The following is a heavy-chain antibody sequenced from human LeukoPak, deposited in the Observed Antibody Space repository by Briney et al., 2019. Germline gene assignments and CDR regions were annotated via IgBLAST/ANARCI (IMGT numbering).Heavy chain of an antibody. CDR3: AKAAGYSYAKEFDY. V-gene: IGHV3-30*02. CDR2: IRYDGSNK. J-gene: IGHJ4*02. CDR1: GFTFSSYG. D-gene: IGHD5-18*01. Sequence: PGGSLRLSCAASGFTFSSYGMHWVRQAPGKGLEWVAFIRYDGSNKYYADSVKGRFTISRDNSKNTLYLQMNSLRAEDTAVYYCAKAAGYSYAKEFDYWGQGTLVTVSS.